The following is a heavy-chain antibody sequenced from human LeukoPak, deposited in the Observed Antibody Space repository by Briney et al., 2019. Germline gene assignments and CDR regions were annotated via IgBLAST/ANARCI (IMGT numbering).Heavy chain of an antibody. CDR3: AKDGYSSSWYWNDAFDI. J-gene: IGHJ3*02. D-gene: IGHD6-13*01. CDR1: GFTFSSYG. CDR2: ISYDGSNK. V-gene: IGHV3-30*18. Sequence: GGSLRLSCAASGFTFSSYGMHWVRQAPGKGLEWVAVISYDGSNKYYADSVKGRFTISRDNSKNTLYLQMNSLRAEDTAVYYCAKDGYSSSWYWNDAFDIWGQGTMVTVSS.